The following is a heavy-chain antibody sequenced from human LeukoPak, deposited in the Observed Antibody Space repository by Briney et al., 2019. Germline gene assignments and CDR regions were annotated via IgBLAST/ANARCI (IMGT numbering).Heavy chain of an antibody. CDR1: GGSISSGGYY. D-gene: IGHD3-3*01. J-gene: IGHJ6*02. V-gene: IGHV4-31*03. Sequence: SETLSLTCTVSGGSISSGGYYWSWIRQHPGKGLEWIGYIYYSGSTYYNPSLKSRVTISVDTSKNQFSLKLSSVTAADTAVYYCARAPTTFGVVIDGMDVWGQGTTVTVSS. CDR2: IYYSGST. CDR3: ARAPTTFGVVIDGMDV.